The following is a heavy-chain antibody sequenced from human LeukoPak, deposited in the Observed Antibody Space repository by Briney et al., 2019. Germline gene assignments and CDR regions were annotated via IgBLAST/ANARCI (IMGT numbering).Heavy chain of an antibody. J-gene: IGHJ4*02. CDR1: GFTFNSYA. Sequence: QPGGSLRLSCAASGFTFNSYALTWVRQAPGKGLESVSTISGSGRSTFYAGSVKGRFTISRDNSKTTLYLQMNSLRAEDTAVYYCAKDRAAMGDFDYWAQGPLVTVSS. CDR2: ISGSGRST. CDR3: AKDRAAMGDFDY. D-gene: IGHD5-18*01. V-gene: IGHV3-23*01.